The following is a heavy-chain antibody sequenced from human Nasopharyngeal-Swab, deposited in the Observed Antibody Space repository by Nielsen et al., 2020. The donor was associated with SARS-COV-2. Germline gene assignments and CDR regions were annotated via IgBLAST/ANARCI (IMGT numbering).Heavy chain of an antibody. CDR3: ARVKMIVASIEGDY. Sequence: WVRQATGQGLEWMGWINPNSGGTNYAHKFQGRVTMTTDTSTSTAYMELRTLRSDDTAIYYCARVKMIVASIEGDYWGQGTLVTVSS. D-gene: IGHD5-12*01. V-gene: IGHV1-18*01. J-gene: IGHJ4*02. CDR2: INPNSGGT.